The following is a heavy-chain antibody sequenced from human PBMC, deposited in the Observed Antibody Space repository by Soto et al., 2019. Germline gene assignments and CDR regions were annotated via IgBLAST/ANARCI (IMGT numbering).Heavy chain of an antibody. J-gene: IGHJ3*01. CDR1: GCSISSYY. CDR2: MYYSGST. Sequence: HSETMSLTCTVSGCSISSYYWNWIRQSPGKGLEWIGYMYYSGSTKYNPSLKSRVTISVDTSKNQFSLNLRSVTAADTAVYYCARGTVLVVAANKYTDAFDFWGQGTMVT. V-gene: IGHV4-59*01. CDR3: ARGTVLVVAANKYTDAFDF. D-gene: IGHD2-15*01.